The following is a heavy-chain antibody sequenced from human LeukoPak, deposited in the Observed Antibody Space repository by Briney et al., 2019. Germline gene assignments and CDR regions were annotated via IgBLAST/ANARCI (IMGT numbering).Heavy chain of an antibody. CDR3: ARVETPVTTTPPFDH. V-gene: IGHV4-4*07. CDR2: ICTSGST. CDR1: GGSLSTYC. Sequence: SETLSLTCTVSGGSLSTYCWTWVRQSAGKGLEWIGRICTSGSTNDNPSLKSRVTMSVDTSKNQFSLKLSSVTAADTAVYYCARVETPVTTTPPFDHWGQGTLVTVSS. D-gene: IGHD4-17*01. J-gene: IGHJ4*02.